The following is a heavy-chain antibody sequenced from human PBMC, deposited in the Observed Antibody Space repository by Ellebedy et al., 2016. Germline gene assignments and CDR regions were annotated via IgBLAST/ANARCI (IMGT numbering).Heavy chain of an antibody. J-gene: IGHJ4*02. CDR3: ARAGDYYESGNHNLSY. Sequence: GESLKISCQGSGYTFSNYWIAWLRQRLGRGLEWMGSIYPGDSETRHSLSFEGQVSMSADKSMSAAHLQWSSLRASDSAMYYCARAGDYYESGNHNLSYWGLGTLVTVSS. CDR1: GYTFSNYW. CDR2: IYPGDSET. V-gene: IGHV5-51*01. D-gene: IGHD3-10*01.